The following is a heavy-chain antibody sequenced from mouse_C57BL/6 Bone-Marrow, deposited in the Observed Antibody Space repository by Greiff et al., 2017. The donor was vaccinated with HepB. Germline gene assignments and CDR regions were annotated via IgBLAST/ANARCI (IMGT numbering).Heavy chain of an antibody. Sequence: EVQRVESGPGLVKPSQSLSLTCSVTGYSITSGYYWNWIRQFPGNKLEWMGYISYDGSNNYNPSLKNRISITRDTSKNQFFLKLNSVTTEDTATYYCAREGWGLYFDDWGQGTTLTVSS. CDR3: AREGWGLYFDD. CDR1: GYSITSGYY. CDR2: ISYDGSN. V-gene: IGHV3-6*01. J-gene: IGHJ2*01. D-gene: IGHD3-2*02.